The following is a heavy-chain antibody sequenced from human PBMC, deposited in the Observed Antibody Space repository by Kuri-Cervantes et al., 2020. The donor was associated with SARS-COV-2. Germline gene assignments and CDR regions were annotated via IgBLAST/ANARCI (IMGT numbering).Heavy chain of an antibody. J-gene: IGHJ3*02. CDR2: IIPILGTP. D-gene: IGHD1-14*01. CDR1: GGTFSSYA. V-gene: IGHV1-69*13. Sequence: SVKVSCKASGGTFSSYAVSWVRQAPGQGLEWMGGIIPILGTPNYAQKFQGRVTITADESTSTAFMELSSLRSDDTAVYYCARDRGMRILDAFDIWGQGTMVTVSS. CDR3: ARDRGMRILDAFDI.